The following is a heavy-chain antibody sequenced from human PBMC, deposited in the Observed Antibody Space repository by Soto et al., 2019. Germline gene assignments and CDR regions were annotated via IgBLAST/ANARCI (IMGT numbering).Heavy chain of an antibody. J-gene: IGHJ4*02. V-gene: IGHV4-38-2*01. D-gene: IGHD4-17*01. CDR1: GYSISSGYY. CDR3: VRSGDDYGSYIDY. Sequence: SETPSLTCDASGYSISSGYYWAWVRQPPGKGMEWIGSINHRGNSYYNPSLKSRVTISVDTSKNQGSLKVSSVTAADTAVYYCVRSGDDYGSYIDYWGQGTLVTVSS. CDR2: INHRGNS.